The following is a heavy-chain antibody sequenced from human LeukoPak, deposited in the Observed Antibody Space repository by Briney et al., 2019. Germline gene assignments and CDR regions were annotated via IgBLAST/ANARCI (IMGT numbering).Heavy chain of an antibody. Sequence: PSETLSLTCTVSGGSISSSNYYWGWIRQPPGKGLEWIGSIYYSGSTYYNPSLQSRVTISVDTSKNQFSLKLRSVTAADTAVYYCARRCSSFSCITKAAFDIWGQGTMVTVSS. J-gene: IGHJ3*02. CDR1: GGSISSSNYY. CDR2: IYYSGST. V-gene: IGHV4-39*01. CDR3: ARRCSSFSCITKAAFDI. D-gene: IGHD2-2*01.